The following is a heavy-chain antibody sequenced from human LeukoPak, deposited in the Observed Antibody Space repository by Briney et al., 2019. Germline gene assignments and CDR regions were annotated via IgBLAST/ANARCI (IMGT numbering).Heavy chain of an antibody. CDR3: AREEYGFDP. Sequence: EASVKVSCKASGYTFTGYYMHWGRQAPGQGLEWMGWINPKSGGTNYAQKFQGRVTMTRDTSIHTAYMELSRLRSDDTAVYYCAREEYGFDPWGQGTLVTVSS. V-gene: IGHV1-2*02. J-gene: IGHJ5*02. CDR1: GYTFTGYY. D-gene: IGHD2-2*01. CDR2: INPKSGGT.